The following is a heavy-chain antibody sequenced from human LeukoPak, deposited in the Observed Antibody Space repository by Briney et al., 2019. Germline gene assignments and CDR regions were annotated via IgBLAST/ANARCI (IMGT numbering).Heavy chain of an antibody. CDR1: GFTFSSYG. D-gene: IGHD3-16*02. CDR2: ISYDGSNK. J-gene: IGHJ5*02. Sequence: GGSLRLSCAASGFTFSSYGMHWVRQAPGKGLEWVAVISYDGSNKYYADSVKGRFTISRDNSKNTLYLQMNSLRAEDTAVYYCTRRWQPTWGQGTLVTVSS. V-gene: IGHV3-30*03. CDR3: TRRWQPT.